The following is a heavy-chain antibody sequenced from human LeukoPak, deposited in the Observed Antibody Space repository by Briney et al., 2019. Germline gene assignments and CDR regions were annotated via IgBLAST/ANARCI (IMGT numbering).Heavy chain of an antibody. Sequence: GGSLRLSCAASEFTFSSYAMSWARQAPGKGLEWVASINHNGNVNYYVDSVKGRFTISRDNAKNSLYLQMSNLRAEDTAVYFCARGVGLDVWGQGATVTVSS. CDR3: ARGVGLDV. CDR2: INHNGNVN. J-gene: IGHJ6*02. D-gene: IGHD3-16*01. V-gene: IGHV3-7*03. CDR1: EFTFSSYA.